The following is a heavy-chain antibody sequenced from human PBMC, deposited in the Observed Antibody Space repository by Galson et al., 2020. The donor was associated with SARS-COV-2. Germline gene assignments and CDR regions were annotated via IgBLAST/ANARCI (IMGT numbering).Heavy chain of an antibody. CDR3: ARDWAITFGGVIVPSYYFDY. V-gene: IGHV1-18*01. J-gene: IGHJ4*02. D-gene: IGHD3-16*02. CDR1: GYTFTSYG. Sequence: ASVKVSCKASGYTFTSYGISWVRQAPGQGLEWMGWISAYNGNTNYAQKLQGRVTMTTDTSTSTAYMELRSLRSDDTAVYYCARDWAITFGGVIVPSYYFDYWGQGTLVTVSS. CDR2: ISAYNGNT.